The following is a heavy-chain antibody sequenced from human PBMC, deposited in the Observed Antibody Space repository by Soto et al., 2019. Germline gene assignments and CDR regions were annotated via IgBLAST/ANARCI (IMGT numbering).Heavy chain of an antibody. Sequence: QVQLQQWGAGLLKPSETLSITCAVYGGSLSAYYWSWIRQPPGKGLEWIGEINHSGSTNYNPSLKSRVPISVDTSKNQFSLKLSSVTAADTAVYYCARGQSSLLLDCWGQGILVTVSS. CDR3: ARGQSSLLLDC. V-gene: IGHV4-34*01. CDR1: GGSLSAYY. J-gene: IGHJ4*02. D-gene: IGHD2-8*02. CDR2: INHSGST.